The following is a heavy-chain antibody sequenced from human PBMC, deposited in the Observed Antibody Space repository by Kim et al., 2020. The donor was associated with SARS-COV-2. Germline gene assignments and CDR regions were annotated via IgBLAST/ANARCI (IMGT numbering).Heavy chain of an antibody. CDR3: ARVSSYYFDY. Sequence: NKYYADSVKGRFTISRDNAKNSLYLQMNSLRAEDTAVYYCARVSSYYFDYWGQGTLVTVSS. CDR2: NK. V-gene: IGHV3-48*04. D-gene: IGHD6-6*01. J-gene: IGHJ4*02.